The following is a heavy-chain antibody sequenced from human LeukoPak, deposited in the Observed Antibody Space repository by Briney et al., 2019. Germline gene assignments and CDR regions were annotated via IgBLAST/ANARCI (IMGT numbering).Heavy chain of an antibody. D-gene: IGHD6-13*01. CDR2: ISGSGGST. J-gene: IGHJ4*02. Sequence: PGGSLRLSCSASGFTFSSYGMSWVRQAPGKGLEWVSAISGSGGSTYYADSVKGRFTISRDNSKNTLYLQMNSLRAEDTAVYYCAKARIAAAGFDYWGQGTLVTVSS. CDR1: GFTFSSYG. CDR3: AKARIAAAGFDY. V-gene: IGHV3-23*01.